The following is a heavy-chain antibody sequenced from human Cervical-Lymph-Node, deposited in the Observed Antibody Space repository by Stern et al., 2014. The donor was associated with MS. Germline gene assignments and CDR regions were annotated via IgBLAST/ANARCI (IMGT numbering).Heavy chain of an antibody. J-gene: IGHJ4*02. V-gene: IGHV5-51*03. D-gene: IGHD2-21*01. CDR1: GYNFINHW. Sequence: EVQLVESGAELKKPGESLKISCKTSGYNFINHWIAWVRQVSGKGLEWIGIIYPGDSDIRYSPPFQGHVTISVDKSITTAYLHWKSLKASDTAVYYCARWSVACDYWGQGALITVSS. CDR3: ARWSVACDY. CDR2: IYPGDSDI.